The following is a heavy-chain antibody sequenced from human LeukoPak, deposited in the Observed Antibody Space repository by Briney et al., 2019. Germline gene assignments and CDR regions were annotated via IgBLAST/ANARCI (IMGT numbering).Heavy chain of an antibody. D-gene: IGHD6-13*01. CDR2: ISDNGRTS. CDR3: ARARIAAPLLDY. V-gene: IGHV3-48*03. Sequence: PGGSLRLSCATSGFTFSNYEMNWVRQTPGKGLEWVSYISDNGRTSYYADSVKGRFTISRDNAKHSLYLQMNSLRVEDTSVYYCARARIAAPLLDYWGQGTLVTVSS. CDR1: GFTFSNYE. J-gene: IGHJ4*02.